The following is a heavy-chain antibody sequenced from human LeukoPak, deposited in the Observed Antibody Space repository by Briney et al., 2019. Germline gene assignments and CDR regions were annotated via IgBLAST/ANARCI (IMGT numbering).Heavy chain of an antibody. Sequence: ASVKVSCKASGYTFTGYYMHWVRQAPGQGLEWMGRINPNSGGTNYAQKFKGRVTMTRDTSISTAYMELSRLRSDDTAVYYCARFIVGATPDAFDIWGQGTMVTVSS. CDR1: GYTFTGYY. D-gene: IGHD1-26*01. CDR2: INPNSGGT. CDR3: ARFIVGATPDAFDI. V-gene: IGHV1-2*06. J-gene: IGHJ3*02.